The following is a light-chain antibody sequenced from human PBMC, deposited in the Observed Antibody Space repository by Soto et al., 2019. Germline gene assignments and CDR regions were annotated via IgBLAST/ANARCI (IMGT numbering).Light chain of an antibody. CDR1: QSVMSRY. V-gene: IGKV3-20*01. Sequence: EIVLTQSPGTLSLSPGEGATLSCMASQSVMSRYIAWYQQRPGQAPRLLIYGASNRATGSPDRISGSGSGTEFTLTISRLEPEDFAVYYCQQYGRSPFTFGPGTKVDIK. J-gene: IGKJ3*01. CDR2: GAS. CDR3: QQYGRSPFT.